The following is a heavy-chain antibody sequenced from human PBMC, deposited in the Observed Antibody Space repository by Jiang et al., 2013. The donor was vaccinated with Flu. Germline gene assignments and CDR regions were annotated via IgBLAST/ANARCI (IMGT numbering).Heavy chain of an antibody. CDR2: FSSSSRYT. V-gene: IGHV3-11*05. Sequence: VQLVESGENLVKPGGSLRLSCAASGFTFSDYYMSWIRQAPGKGLEWVSYFSSSSRYTNYADSVKGRFTISRDNAKKSLYLQMNSLRAEDTAVYYCAGWNPRGDWLPTAWGQGTWSPPPQ. D-gene: IGHD3/OR15-3a*01. CDR3: AGWNPRGDWLPTA. J-gene: IGHJ5*02. CDR1: GFTFSDYY.